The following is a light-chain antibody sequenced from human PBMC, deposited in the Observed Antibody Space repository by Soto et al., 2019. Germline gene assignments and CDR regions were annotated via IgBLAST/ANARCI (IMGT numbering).Light chain of an antibody. J-gene: IGKJ1*01. CDR2: DAS. CDR1: QSVSSY. CDR3: QQRSNWPPT. Sequence: EIVLTQSPATLSLSPGERATLSCRASQSVSSYLAWYQQKPGQAPRLLIFDASNRATGIPARFGGSGSATEFTLTISSLEPEDFAVYYCQQRSNWPPTFGQGTKVEIK. V-gene: IGKV3-11*01.